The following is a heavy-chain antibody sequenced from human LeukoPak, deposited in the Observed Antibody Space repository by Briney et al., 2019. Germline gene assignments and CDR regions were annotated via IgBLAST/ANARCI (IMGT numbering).Heavy chain of an antibody. D-gene: IGHD3-10*01. Sequence: SVKVSCKASGGTFSSYAISWVRQAPGQGLEWMGGMIPIFGTANYAQKFQGRVTITTDESTSTAYMELSSLRSEDTAVYYCARDQYYGSGSHRFDYWGQGTLVTVSS. V-gene: IGHV1-69*05. CDR2: MIPIFGTA. J-gene: IGHJ4*02. CDR1: GGTFSSYA. CDR3: ARDQYYGSGSHRFDY.